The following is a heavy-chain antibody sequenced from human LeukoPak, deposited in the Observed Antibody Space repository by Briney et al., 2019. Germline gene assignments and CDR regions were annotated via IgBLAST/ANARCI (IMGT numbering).Heavy chain of an antibody. CDR1: GGSISSGSYY. V-gene: IGHV4-61*02. Sequence: PSETLSLTCTVSGGSISSGSYYWSWIRQPAGKGLEWIGRIYTTGRTNYNPSLKSRVIISVDTSKNQFSLKLSSVTAADTAVYFCASSVEMASEFDYWGQGTLVTVSS. D-gene: IGHD5-24*01. J-gene: IGHJ4*02. CDR3: ASSVEMASEFDY. CDR2: IYTTGRT.